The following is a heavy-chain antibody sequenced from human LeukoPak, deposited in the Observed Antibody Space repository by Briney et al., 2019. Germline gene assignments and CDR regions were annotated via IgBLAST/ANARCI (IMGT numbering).Heavy chain of an antibody. CDR1: GFTFSSYW. Sequence: GGSLRLSCAASGFTFSSYWMSWARQAPGKGLEWVANIKQDGSEKYYVDSVKGRFTISRDNSKNTLYLQMNSLRAEDTAVYYCAKEACSGGSCYFDYWGQGTLVTVSS. J-gene: IGHJ4*02. D-gene: IGHD2-15*01. V-gene: IGHV3-7*03. CDR3: AKEACSGGSCYFDY. CDR2: IKQDGSEK.